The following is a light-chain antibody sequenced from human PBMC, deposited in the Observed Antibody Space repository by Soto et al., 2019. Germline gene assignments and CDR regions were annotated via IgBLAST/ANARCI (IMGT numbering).Light chain of an antibody. CDR1: EIISMW. V-gene: IGKV1-5*01. CDR2: DSS. Sequence: IHMTHSPSTLSASVLFRVTITFRSSEIISMWLAFFQQKPGKAPNLLIYDSSILQSGVPSRFSGSGSGTDFTLTISSLQPEDFVTYYCQQYNDYSTFGQGTKVDIK. J-gene: IGKJ1*01. CDR3: QQYNDYST.